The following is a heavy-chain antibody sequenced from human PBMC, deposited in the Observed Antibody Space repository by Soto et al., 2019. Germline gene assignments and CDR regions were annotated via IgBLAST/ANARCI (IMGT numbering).Heavy chain of an antibody. D-gene: IGHD7-27*01. J-gene: IGHJ6*02. Sequence: GGSLRLSCAASGFTFSSYGMHWVRQAPGKGLEWVAVISYDGSNKYYADSVKGRFTISGDNSKNTLYLQMNSLRAEDTAVYYCAKAFGLGGMDVWGQGTTVTVSS. V-gene: IGHV3-30*18. CDR1: GFTFSSYG. CDR3: AKAFGLGGMDV. CDR2: ISYDGSNK.